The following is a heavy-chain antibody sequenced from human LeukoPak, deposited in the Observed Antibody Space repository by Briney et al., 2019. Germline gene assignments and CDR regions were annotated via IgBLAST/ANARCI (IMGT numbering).Heavy chain of an antibody. Sequence: SETLSLTCAVSGYSISSSNWWGWIRQPPGKGLEWTGYIYYSGSTYYNPSLKSRVTMPVDTSKNHFSLKLSSVTAVDTAVYYCARGVGGSYPNAFDIWGQGTMVTVSS. CDR1: GYSISSSNW. V-gene: IGHV4-28*03. CDR2: IYYSGST. CDR3: ARGVGGSYPNAFDI. J-gene: IGHJ3*02. D-gene: IGHD1-26*01.